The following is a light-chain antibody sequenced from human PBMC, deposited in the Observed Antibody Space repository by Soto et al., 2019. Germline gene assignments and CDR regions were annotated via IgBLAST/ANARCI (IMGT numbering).Light chain of an antibody. CDR2: DAS. V-gene: IGKV3-11*01. Sequence: EVVLTQSPAPLSLSPGERATLSCRASQSVSRYLAWYQQKPGQSPRLLIYDASNRATGIPARFSGSGSGTDFTLTISSLEPEDFAVYYCQQRYNWPPLTFGGGTKVEI. CDR1: QSVSRY. J-gene: IGKJ4*01. CDR3: QQRYNWPPLT.